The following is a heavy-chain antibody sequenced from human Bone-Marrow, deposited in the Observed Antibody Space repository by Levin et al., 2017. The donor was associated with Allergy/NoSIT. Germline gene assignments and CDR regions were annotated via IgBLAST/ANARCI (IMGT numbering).Heavy chain of an antibody. Sequence: GGSLRLSCAASGLTVSSTYMNWVRQAPGQGLEWVSVIYRGGNTFYADSVKGRFTVSGDSSKNTLHLQMNNLRADDTAIYYCARRQFYGSGRYGFDIWGQGTMVTVSS. CDR2: IYRGGNT. D-gene: IGHD3-10*01. CDR3: ARRQFYGSGRYGFDI. CDR1: GLTVSSTY. J-gene: IGHJ3*02. V-gene: IGHV3-53*01.